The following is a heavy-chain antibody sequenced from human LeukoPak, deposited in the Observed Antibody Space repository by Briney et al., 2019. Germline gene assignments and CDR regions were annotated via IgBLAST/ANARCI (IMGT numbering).Heavy chain of an antibody. V-gene: IGHV3-23*01. CDR2: ISGSGGST. CDR3: AKDGALRYSSGWYGSFDY. J-gene: IGHJ4*02. D-gene: IGHD6-19*01. CDR1: GFTFSSYA. Sequence: PGGSLRLSCAASGFTFSSYAMSWVRQAPGKGLEWVSAISGSGGSTYYADSVKGRFTISRDNSKNTLYLQMNSLRAEDTAVYYCAKDGALRYSSGWYGSFDYWGQGTLDTVSS.